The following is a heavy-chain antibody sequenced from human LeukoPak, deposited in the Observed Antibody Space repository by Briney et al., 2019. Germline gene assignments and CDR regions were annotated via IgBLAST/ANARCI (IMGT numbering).Heavy chain of an antibody. V-gene: IGHV4-30-4*08. D-gene: IGHD3-9*01. CDR3: ARAGNYDILTGYSLFAFDI. J-gene: IGHJ3*02. CDR2: IYYSGST. Sequence: SQTLSLTCTVSGGSISSGDYYWSWIRQPPGKGLEWIGYIYYSGSTYYNPSLKSRVTISVDTSKNQFSLKLSSVTAADSAVYYCARAGNYDILTGYSLFAFDIWGQGTMVTVSS. CDR1: GGSISSGDYY.